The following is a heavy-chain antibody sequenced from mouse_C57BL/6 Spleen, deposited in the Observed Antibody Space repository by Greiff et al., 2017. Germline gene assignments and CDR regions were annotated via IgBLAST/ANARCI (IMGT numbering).Heavy chain of an antibody. CDR2: IWTGGGT. Sequence: VQRVESGPGLVAPSQSLSITCTVSGFSLTSYAISWVRQPPGKGLEWLGVIWTGGGTNYNSALKSRLSISKDNSKSQVFLKMNSLQTDDTARYYCASFYDGFNWYFDVWGTGTTVTVSS. J-gene: IGHJ1*03. V-gene: IGHV2-9-1*01. CDR3: ASFYDGFNWYFDV. D-gene: IGHD2-3*01. CDR1: GFSLTSYA.